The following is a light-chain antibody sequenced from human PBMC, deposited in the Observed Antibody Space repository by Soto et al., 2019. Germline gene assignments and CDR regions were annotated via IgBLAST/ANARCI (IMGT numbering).Light chain of an antibody. CDR3: QKNYSSPWT. V-gene: IGKV1-39*01. CDR1: QSISSY. Sequence: DIQITQSPSSLSASVGDRVTITCRASQSISSYLNWYQQKPGKAPKLLIYAASSLQSGVPSRFSGSGSGTDFTLTISSLQPEDFASYFCQKNYSSPWTCGQGTKVDIK. CDR2: AAS. J-gene: IGKJ1*01.